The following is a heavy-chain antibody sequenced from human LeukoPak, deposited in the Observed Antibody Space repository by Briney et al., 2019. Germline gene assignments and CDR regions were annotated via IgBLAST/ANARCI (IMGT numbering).Heavy chain of an antibody. CDR3: AKDSFYGGNTDFDY. J-gene: IGHJ4*02. CDR2: ISGSGGST. Sequence: GGSLRLSCAASGFTFDDYAMHWVRQAPGKGLEWVSAISGSGGSTYYADSVKGRFTISRDNSKNTLYLQMNSLRAEDTAVYYCAKDSFYGGNTDFDYWGQGTLVTVSS. D-gene: IGHD4-17*01. CDR1: GFTFDDYA. V-gene: IGHV3-23*01.